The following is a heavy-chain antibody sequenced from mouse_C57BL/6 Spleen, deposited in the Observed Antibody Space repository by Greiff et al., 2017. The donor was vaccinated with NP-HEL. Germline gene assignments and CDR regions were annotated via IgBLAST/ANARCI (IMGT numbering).Heavy chain of an antibody. D-gene: IGHD1-1*01. CDR1: GFSLTSYA. V-gene: IGHV2-9-1*01. CDR2: IWTGGGT. Sequence: VQLKESGPGLVAPSQSLSITCTVSGFSLTSYAISWVRQPPGKGLEWLGVIWTGGGTNYNSALKSRLSISKDNSKSQVFLKMNSLQTDDTARYYCARNGDYYGSSPDWYFDVWGTGTTVTVSS. J-gene: IGHJ1*03. CDR3: ARNGDYYGSSPDWYFDV.